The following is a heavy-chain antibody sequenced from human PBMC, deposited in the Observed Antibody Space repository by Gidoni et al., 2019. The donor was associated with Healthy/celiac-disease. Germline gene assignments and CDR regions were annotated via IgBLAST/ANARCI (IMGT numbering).Heavy chain of an antibody. V-gene: IGHV4-59*08. D-gene: IGHD3-16*01. CDR3: ARGGSNAFDI. J-gene: IGHJ3*02. CDR2: IYYSGST. CDR1: GCSISSYY. Sequence: QVQLQESGPGLVKPSETLSLTCTVSGCSISSYYWSWIRQPPGKGLEWIGYIYYSGSTNYNPSLKSRVTISVDTSKNQFSLKLSSVTAADTAVYYCARGGSNAFDIWGQGTMVTVSS.